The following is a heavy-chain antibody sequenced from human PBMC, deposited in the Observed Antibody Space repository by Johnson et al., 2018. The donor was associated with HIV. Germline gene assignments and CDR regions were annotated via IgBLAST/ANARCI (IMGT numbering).Heavy chain of an antibody. CDR2: IGTAGDT. D-gene: IGHD3-16*01. Sequence: VQLVESGGGVVQPGRSLKLSCVASGFTFSSYDMHWVRQATGKGLEWVSAIGTAGDTYYPGSVKGRFTISRENAKNSLYLQMNSLRAEDTAVYYCARDQGWGDAFDIWGQGTMVIVSS. CDR1: GFTFSSYD. CDR3: ARDQGWGDAFDI. J-gene: IGHJ3*02. V-gene: IGHV3-13*01.